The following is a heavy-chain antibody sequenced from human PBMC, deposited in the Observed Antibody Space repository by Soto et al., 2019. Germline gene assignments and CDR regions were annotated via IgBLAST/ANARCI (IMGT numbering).Heavy chain of an antibody. CDR2: IDPSDSQT. CDR1: GYSFAGYW. D-gene: IGHD3-22*01. V-gene: IGHV5-10-1*01. CDR3: ARQIYDSDTGPNFQYYFDS. Sequence: PGESLKISCKGSGYSFAGYWITWVRQKPGKGLEGMGRIDPSDSQTYYSPSFRGHVTISVTKSITTVFLQWSSLRASDTAMYYCARQIYDSDTGPNFQYYFDSWGQGTPLTVSS. J-gene: IGHJ4*02.